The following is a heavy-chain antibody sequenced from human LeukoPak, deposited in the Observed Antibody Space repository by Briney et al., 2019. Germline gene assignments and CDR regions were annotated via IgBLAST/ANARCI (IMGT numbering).Heavy chain of an antibody. D-gene: IGHD3-22*01. CDR2: INNSGGNT. CDR3: ARDAYDTSAYYYFDY. V-gene: IGHV3-23*01. CDR1: GFTFRSYA. J-gene: IGHJ4*02. Sequence: GGSLRLSCTASGFTFRSYAMSWVRQAPGKGLEWVSTINNSGGNTYYADSVKGRFTISRDNAKNSLYLQMNSLRDEDTAVYYCARDAYDTSAYYYFDYWGQGTLVTVSS.